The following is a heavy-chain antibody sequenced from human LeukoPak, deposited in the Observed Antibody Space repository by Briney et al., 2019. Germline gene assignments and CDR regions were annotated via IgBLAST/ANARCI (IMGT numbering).Heavy chain of an antibody. J-gene: IGHJ3*02. Sequence: GSLRLSCALSGRPFSSSIMHWVRRAPGKGLEWVAGMSFDGSQYYVESVKGRFTISRDNSGNTVYLHMTSLRPEDTAVYFCAREGHTSGFCGSFDIWGQGTTVTISS. CDR1: GRPFSSSI. CDR2: MSFDGSQ. V-gene: IGHV3-30*03. CDR3: AREGHTSGFCGSFDI. D-gene: IGHD5-12*01.